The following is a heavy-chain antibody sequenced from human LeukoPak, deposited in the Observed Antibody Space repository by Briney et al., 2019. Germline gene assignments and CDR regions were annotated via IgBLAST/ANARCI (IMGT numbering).Heavy chain of an antibody. V-gene: IGHV4-4*09. D-gene: IGHD6-6*01. J-gene: IGHJ6*03. Sequence: SETLSLTCTVCGGSISSYYWSWMRQPPGKGLEWIGYMYTSGSTNYNPSLKSRVTISVDTSKYPFSLKLSSVTAADTAVYYCARRSREGSSSDYYMDVWGKGTTVTVSS. CDR3: ARRSREGSSSDYYMDV. CDR1: GGSISSYY. CDR2: MYTSGST.